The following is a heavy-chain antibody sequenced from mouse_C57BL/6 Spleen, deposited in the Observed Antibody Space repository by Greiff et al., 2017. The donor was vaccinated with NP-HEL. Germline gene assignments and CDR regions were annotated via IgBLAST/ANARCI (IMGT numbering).Heavy chain of an antibody. CDR2: IHPNSGST. D-gene: IGHD2-5*01. CDR1: GYTFTSYW. J-gene: IGHJ2*01. CDR3: ANPAYYSNQDYFDY. V-gene: IGHV1-64*01. Sequence: QVQLQQPGAELVKPGASVKLSCKASGYTFTSYWMHWVKQRPGQGLEWIGMIHPNSGSTNYNEKFKSKATLTVDKSSSTAYMQLSSLTSEDSAVYYCANPAYYSNQDYFDYWGQGTTLTVSS.